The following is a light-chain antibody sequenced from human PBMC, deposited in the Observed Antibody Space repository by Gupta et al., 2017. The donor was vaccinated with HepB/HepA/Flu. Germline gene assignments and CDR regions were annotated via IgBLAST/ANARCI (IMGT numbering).Light chain of an antibody. CDR3: QQRSNWPLT. CDR1: QTVSTY. J-gene: IGKJ4*01. Sequence: EIVLTQSPATLSLSPGDRATLSCRASQTVSTYLAWYQQKPGQSPRLLIYDISNRATGIPARFSGSGSGTDFTLTISSLEPEDFAVYFCQQRSNWPLTSGGGTKVEIK. CDR2: DIS. V-gene: IGKV3-11*01.